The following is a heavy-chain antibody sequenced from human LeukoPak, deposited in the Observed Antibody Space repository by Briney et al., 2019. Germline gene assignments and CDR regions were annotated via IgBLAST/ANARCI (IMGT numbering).Heavy chain of an antibody. Sequence: PSETLSLTCSVSGASISSYYWSWIRQPAGKGLEWIGRIYTSGNTNYNPSLKSRVTMSVDTSNNQFSLKLTSVTAADTAVYYCAREAISYYYGSGSYPWGQGTLVTVSS. CDR1: GASISSYY. D-gene: IGHD3-10*01. CDR3: AREAISYYYGSGSYP. CDR2: IYTSGNT. J-gene: IGHJ5*02. V-gene: IGHV4-4*07.